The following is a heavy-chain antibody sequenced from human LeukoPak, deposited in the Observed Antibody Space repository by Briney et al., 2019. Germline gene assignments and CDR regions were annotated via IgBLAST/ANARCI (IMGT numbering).Heavy chain of an antibody. V-gene: IGHV3-66*01. CDR2: IYSGGST. D-gene: IGHD3-3*01. Sequence: PGGSLRLSCAASGFTVSSNYMSWVRQAPGKGLEWVSVIYSGGSTYYADSVKGRFTISRDNSKNTLYLQMNSLRAEDTAVYYCARVLSDYDFWSGEKYYFDYWGQGTLVTVSS. J-gene: IGHJ4*02. CDR3: ARVLSDYDFWSGEKYYFDY. CDR1: GFTVSSNY.